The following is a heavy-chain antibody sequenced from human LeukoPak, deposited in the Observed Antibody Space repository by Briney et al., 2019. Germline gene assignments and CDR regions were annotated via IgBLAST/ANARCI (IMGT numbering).Heavy chain of an antibody. Sequence: PSETLSLTCAVYGGSFSGYYWSWIRQPPGKGLGWIGEINHSGSTNYNPSLKSRVTISVDTSKNQFSLKLSSVTAADTAVYYCARGRITIFGVVMGFDPWGQGTLVTVSS. CDR1: GGSFSGYY. CDR3: ARGRITIFGVVMGFDP. D-gene: IGHD3-3*01. CDR2: INHSGST. J-gene: IGHJ5*02. V-gene: IGHV4-34*01.